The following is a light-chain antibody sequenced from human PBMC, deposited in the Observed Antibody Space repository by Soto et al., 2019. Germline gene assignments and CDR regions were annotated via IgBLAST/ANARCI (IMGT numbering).Light chain of an antibody. J-gene: IGLJ2*01. V-gene: IGLV2-11*01. CDR1: SSDVGGYNY. CDR2: DVS. Sequence: QSALTQPRSVSGSPGQSVTISCTGTSSDVGGYNYVSWYQHHPGKAPKFMIYDVSKRPSGVPDRFSGSKSGNTASLTISGLQADDEADYYCCSYTGTYTLVFGGGTQLTVL. CDR3: CSYTGTYTLV.